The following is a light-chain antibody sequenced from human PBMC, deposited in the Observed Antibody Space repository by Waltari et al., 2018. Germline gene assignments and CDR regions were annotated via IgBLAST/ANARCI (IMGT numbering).Light chain of an antibody. J-gene: IGLJ2*01. CDR2: YDD. Sequence: QSVLTQPPSVSEAPRQRVTISCSGIRSNIRTNAVNWYQQFPGRAPKLLIYYDDLRPSGVSDRFSGSKSGTSASLAISGLQSEDEAYYYCASWDDDLSGVVFGGGTKLTVL. V-gene: IGLV1-36*01. CDR1: RSNIRTNA. CDR3: ASWDDDLSGVV.